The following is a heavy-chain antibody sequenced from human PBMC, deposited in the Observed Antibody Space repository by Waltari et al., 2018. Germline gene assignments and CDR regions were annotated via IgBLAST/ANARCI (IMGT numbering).Heavy chain of an antibody. CDR2: INTDGSIT. D-gene: IGHD6-25*01. CDR1: GFTFSRSG. Sequence: EMQLVESGGGLVQPGGSLRLSCAASGFTFSRSGRHWVRQAPGKGLVSVSNINTDGSITRYADSVKGRFTISRDNAKNTLFLQMNSLRAEDTAVYYCVMYSSAFLGDCWGQGTLVDVSS. CDR3: VMYSSAFLGDC. V-gene: IGHV3-74*01. J-gene: IGHJ4*02.